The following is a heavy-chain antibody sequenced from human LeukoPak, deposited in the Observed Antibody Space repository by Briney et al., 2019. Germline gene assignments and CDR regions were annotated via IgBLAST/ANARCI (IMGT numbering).Heavy chain of an antibody. Sequence: SETLSLTCAVYGGSFSGYYWSWIRQPPGKGLEWIGEINHSGSTNYNPSLKSRVTISVDTSKNQFSLKLSSVTAADTAVYYCANRGSVVPTMSGHWFAPWGQGTLVTVS. V-gene: IGHV4-34*01. J-gene: IGHJ5*02. CDR1: GGSFSGYY. CDR2: INHSGST. D-gene: IGHD2-21*02. CDR3: ANRGSVVPTMSGHWFAP.